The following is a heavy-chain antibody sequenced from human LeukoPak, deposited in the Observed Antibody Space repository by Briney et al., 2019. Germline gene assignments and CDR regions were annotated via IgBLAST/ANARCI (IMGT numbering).Heavy chain of an antibody. D-gene: IGHD5-12*01. CDR1: GGTFSSYA. Sequence: SVKVSCKASGGTFSSYAISWVRQAPGQGLEWMGGIIPIFGTANYAQKFQGRVTITADESTSTAYMELSSLRSEDTAVYYCARARDSGAGARVYFQHWGQGTLVAVSS. V-gene: IGHV1-69*01. CDR2: IIPIFGTA. CDR3: ARARDSGAGARVYFQH. J-gene: IGHJ1*01.